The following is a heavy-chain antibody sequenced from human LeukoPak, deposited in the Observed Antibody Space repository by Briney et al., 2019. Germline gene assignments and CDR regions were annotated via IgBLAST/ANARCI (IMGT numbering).Heavy chain of an antibody. CDR2: IRYDGSNK. CDR1: GSTFSSYG. D-gene: IGHD5-12*01. CDR3: AKSVIVATISPDY. Sequence: GGSLRLSCAASGSTFSSYGMHWVRQAPGKGLEWVAFIRYDGSNKYYADSVKGRFTISRDNSKNTLYLQMNSLRAEDTAVYYCAKSVIVATISPDYWGQGTLVTVSS. V-gene: IGHV3-30*02. J-gene: IGHJ4*02.